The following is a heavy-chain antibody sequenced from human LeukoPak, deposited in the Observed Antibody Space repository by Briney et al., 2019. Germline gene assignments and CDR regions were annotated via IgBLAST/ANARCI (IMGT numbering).Heavy chain of an antibody. CDR1: GFTFDDYA. V-gene: IGHV3-9*03. J-gene: IGHJ4*02. D-gene: IGHD1-26*01. CDR2: ISWNSGSI. Sequence: GGSLRLSCAASGFTFDDYAMHWVRQAPGKGLEWVSGISWNSGSIGYADSVKGRFTISRDNAKNSLYLQMNSLRAEDMALYYCAKEGIVGATTSYFDYWGQGTLVTVS. CDR3: AKEGIVGATTSYFDY.